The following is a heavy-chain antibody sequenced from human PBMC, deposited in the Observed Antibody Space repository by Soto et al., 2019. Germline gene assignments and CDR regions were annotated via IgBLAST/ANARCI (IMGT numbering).Heavy chain of an antibody. CDR3: AKYHTTVKFGGYYFDY. J-gene: IGHJ4*02. D-gene: IGHD4-17*01. Sequence: GGSLRLSCAASGFTFSSYAMSWVRQAPGKGLEWVSAISGSGGSTYYADSVKGRFTISRDNSKNTLYLQMNSLRAEDTAVYYCAKYHTTVKFGGYYFDYWGQGTLVTVSS. V-gene: IGHV3-23*01. CDR1: GFTFSSYA. CDR2: ISGSGGST.